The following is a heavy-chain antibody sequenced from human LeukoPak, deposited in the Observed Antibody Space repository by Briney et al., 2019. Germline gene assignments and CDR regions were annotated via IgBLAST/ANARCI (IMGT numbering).Heavy chain of an antibody. V-gene: IGHV1-8*02. J-gene: IGHJ2*01. CDR3: ARPLTPAVSGYYYDSSGYSLDL. Sequence: ASVKVSCKASGYTFTAYYMHWVRQAPGQGLERMGWMNPNSGNTGYAQKFQGRVTMTRNTSISTAYMELRSLRSEDTAVYYCARPLTPAVSGYYYDSSGYSLDLWGRGTLVTVSS. CDR1: GYTFTAYY. CDR2: MNPNSGNT. D-gene: IGHD3-22*01.